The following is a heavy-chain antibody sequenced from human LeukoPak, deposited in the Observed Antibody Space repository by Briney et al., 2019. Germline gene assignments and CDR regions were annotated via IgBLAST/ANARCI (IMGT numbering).Heavy chain of an antibody. J-gene: IGHJ5*01. V-gene: IGHV3-48*03. CDR1: GYTFSSYE. CDR3: ARGYSYGYDS. Sequence: PGGSLRLSCAVSGYTFSSYEMNWVRQAPGRGLEWVSYISSSGSTIHYADSVKGRFTISRDNAKNSLYLQMNSLRGDDTAVYYCARGYSYGYDSWGQGTLVTVSS. CDR2: ISSSGSTI. D-gene: IGHD5-18*01.